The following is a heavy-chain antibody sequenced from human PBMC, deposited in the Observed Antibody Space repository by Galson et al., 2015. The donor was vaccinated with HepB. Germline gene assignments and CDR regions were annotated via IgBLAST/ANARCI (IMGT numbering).Heavy chain of an antibody. Sequence: SVKVSCKASGYTFTGYYMHWVRQAPGQGLEWMGWINPNSGGTNYAQKFQGWVTMTRDTSISTAYMELSRLRSDDTAVYYCAREPIVVVPAAIRPSAGMDVWGQGATVTVSS. CDR1: GYTFTGYY. V-gene: IGHV1-2*04. CDR2: INPNSGGT. D-gene: IGHD2-2*02. J-gene: IGHJ6*02. CDR3: AREPIVVVPAAIRPSAGMDV.